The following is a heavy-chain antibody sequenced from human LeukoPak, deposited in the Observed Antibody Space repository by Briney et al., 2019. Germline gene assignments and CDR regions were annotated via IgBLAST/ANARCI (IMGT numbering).Heavy chain of an antibody. J-gene: IGHJ4*02. CDR2: ISISGFTV. CDR1: GFTFSDYY. CDR3: AGNFYDGSGYPTFDY. Sequence: GGSLRLSCAASGFTFSDYYMNWVRQAPGKGLEWISYISISGFTVYYADSVKGRFTISRDNNDNLLYLEMTSLRPEDTATYCCAGNFYDGSGYPTFDYWGQGALVAVSS. V-gene: IGHV3-11*04. D-gene: IGHD3-22*01.